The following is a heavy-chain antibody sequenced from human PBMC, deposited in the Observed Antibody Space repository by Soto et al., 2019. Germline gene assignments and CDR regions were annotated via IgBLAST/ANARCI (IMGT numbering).Heavy chain of an antibody. J-gene: IGHJ4*02. CDR1: GYSFTSYW. Sequence: GESLNLSCKGSGYSFTSYWIGWVRQMPGKGLEWMGIIYPGDSDTRYSPSFQGQVTISADKSISTAYLQWSSLKASDTAMYYCARADRSYGRPIYFDYWGQGTLVTVS. CDR3: ARADRSYGRPIYFDY. D-gene: IGHD5-18*01. V-gene: IGHV5-51*01. CDR2: IYPGDSDT.